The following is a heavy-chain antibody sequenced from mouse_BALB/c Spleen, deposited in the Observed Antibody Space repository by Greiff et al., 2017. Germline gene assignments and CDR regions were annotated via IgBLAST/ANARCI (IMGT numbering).Heavy chain of an antibody. CDR2: ISSGSSTI. CDR3: ARDPLMITTRGPFDY. CDR1: GFTFSSFG. Sequence: EVKLVESGGGLVQPGGSRKLSCAASGFTFSSFGMHWVRQAPEKGLEWVAYISSGSSTIYYADTVKGRFTISRDNPKNTLFLQMTSLRSEDTAMYYCARDPLMITTRGPFDYWGQGTTLTVSS. V-gene: IGHV5-17*02. J-gene: IGHJ2*01. D-gene: IGHD2-4*01.